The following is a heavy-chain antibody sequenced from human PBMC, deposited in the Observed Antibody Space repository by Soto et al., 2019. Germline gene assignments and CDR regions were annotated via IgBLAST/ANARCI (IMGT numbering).Heavy chain of an antibody. Sequence: ASVKVSCKAAGGTFSSYTISWVRQAPGQGLEWMGRIIPILGIANYAQKFQGRVTITADKSTSTAYMELSSLRSEDTAVYYCARPKVNCTNGVCYTPYYYYYMDVWGKGTTVTVSS. V-gene: IGHV1-69*02. CDR3: ARPKVNCTNGVCYTPYYYYYMDV. D-gene: IGHD2-8*01. J-gene: IGHJ6*03. CDR2: IIPILGIA. CDR1: GGTFSSYT.